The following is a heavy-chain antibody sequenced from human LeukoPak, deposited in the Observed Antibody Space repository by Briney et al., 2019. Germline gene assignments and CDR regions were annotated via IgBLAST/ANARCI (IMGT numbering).Heavy chain of an antibody. D-gene: IGHD6-19*01. Sequence: PSETLSLTCTVFGGSISSSSHYWGWIRQPPGEGLEWIGSIYFSGSTYYSPSLKSRVTIPVAPSTNQFSLKLLTASAAATAGYSFSRHQWLGPSDYWGQGTLVTVS. CDR1: GGSISSSSHY. V-gene: IGHV4-39*01. J-gene: IGHJ4*02. CDR3: SRHQWLGPSDY. CDR2: IYFSGST.